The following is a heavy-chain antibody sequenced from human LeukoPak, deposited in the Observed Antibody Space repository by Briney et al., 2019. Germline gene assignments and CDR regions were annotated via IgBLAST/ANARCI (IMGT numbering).Heavy chain of an antibody. V-gene: IGHV1-2*02. J-gene: IGHJ3*02. CDR1: GYTFTGYY. CDR3: AREGRGWAFDI. CDR2: INPNSCGT. Sequence: EASVKVSCKASGYTFTGYYIHWVRQAPGQGLEWMGWINPNSCGTNYAQKFQGRVTMTRDTSISTAYMELSRLRSDDTAVYYCAREGRGWAFDIWGQGTMVTVSS. D-gene: IGHD2-15*01.